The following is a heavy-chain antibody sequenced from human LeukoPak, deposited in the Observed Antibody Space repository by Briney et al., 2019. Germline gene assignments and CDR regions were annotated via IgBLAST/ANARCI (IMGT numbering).Heavy chain of an antibody. J-gene: IGHJ4*02. D-gene: IGHD6-6*01. Sequence: SETLSLTCTVSGASISSYYWSWIRQPPGKGLEWIAYIYYSGSTSYNPSLKSRVTISLDTPKNQFSLKLSSVTAADTAVYYCAREYSSSSGHFDFWGQGTLVTVSS. CDR1: GASISSYY. CDR3: AREYSSSSGHFDF. V-gene: IGHV4-59*01. CDR2: IYYSGST.